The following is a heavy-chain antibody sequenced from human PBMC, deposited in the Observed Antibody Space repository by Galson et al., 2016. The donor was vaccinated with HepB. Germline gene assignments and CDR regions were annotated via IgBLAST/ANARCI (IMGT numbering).Heavy chain of an antibody. V-gene: IGHV4-4*02. CDR2: VYQTGRT. Sequence: SETLSLTCAVSGGSITIRDWWSWVRQPPGKGLEWIGEVYQTGRTIYNPSLSSRVTISLDTSRSQFSLRLTSVTAADTAIYYCARGNYARFDDWGQGTLVTVSS. CDR3: ARGNYARFDD. D-gene: IGHD2-2*01. CDR1: GGSITIRDW. J-gene: IGHJ4*02.